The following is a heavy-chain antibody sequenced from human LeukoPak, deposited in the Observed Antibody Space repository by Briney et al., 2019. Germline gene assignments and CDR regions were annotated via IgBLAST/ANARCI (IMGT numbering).Heavy chain of an antibody. Sequence: GGSLRLSCAASGFTFSSYSMTWVRQAPGKGLEWVSAISGSGGSTYYADSVKGRFTISRDNSKNTLYLQMNSLRAEDTAVYYCAKSEDTAILSSFDYWGQGTLVTVSS. CDR1: GFTFSSYS. CDR3: AKSEDTAILSSFDY. CDR2: ISGSGGST. V-gene: IGHV3-23*01. J-gene: IGHJ4*02. D-gene: IGHD5-18*01.